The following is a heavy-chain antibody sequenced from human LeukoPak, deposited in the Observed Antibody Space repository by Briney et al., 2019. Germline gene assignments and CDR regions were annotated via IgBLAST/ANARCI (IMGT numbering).Heavy chain of an antibody. CDR2: INPNSGGT. V-gene: IGHV1-2*02. CDR1: GYTFTGYY. Sequence: ASVKVSCKASGYTFTGYYMHWVRQAPGQGLEWMGWINPNSGGTNYAQKLQGRVTMTTDTSTSTAYMELRSLRSDDTAVYYCARVVWGYCSGGSCHYYYYYYMDVWGKGTTVTVSS. CDR3: ARVVWGYCSGGSCHYYYYYYMDV. J-gene: IGHJ6*03. D-gene: IGHD2-15*01.